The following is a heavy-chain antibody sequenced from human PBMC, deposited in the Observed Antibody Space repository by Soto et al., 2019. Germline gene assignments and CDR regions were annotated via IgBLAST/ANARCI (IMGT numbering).Heavy chain of an antibody. D-gene: IGHD3-3*01. Sequence: SETLSLTCAVYGGSFSGYYWSWIRQPPGKGLEWIGEINHSGSTNCNPSLKSRVTISVDTSKNQFSLKLSSVTAADTAVYYCASSEPVTTFFGVVIPITYYYYGMDVWGQGTTVTVSS. CDR3: ASSEPVTTFFGVVIPITYYYYGMDV. CDR2: INHSGST. CDR1: GGSFSGYY. J-gene: IGHJ6*02. V-gene: IGHV4-34*01.